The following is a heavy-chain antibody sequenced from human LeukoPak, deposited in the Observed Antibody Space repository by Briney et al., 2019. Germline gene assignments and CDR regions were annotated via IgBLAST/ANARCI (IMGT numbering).Heavy chain of an antibody. Sequence: ASVKVSCKASGYTFTSYAVHWVRQAPGQRLEWMGWINAGNGNTKYSQKFQGRVTITRDTSASTAYMELSSLRSEDTAVYYCAREKRYYYDSSGYYSDYYYYGMDVWGQGTTVTVSS. CDR1: GYTFTSYA. J-gene: IGHJ6*02. CDR2: INAGNGNT. V-gene: IGHV1-3*01. D-gene: IGHD3-22*01. CDR3: AREKRYYYDSSGYYSDYYYYGMDV.